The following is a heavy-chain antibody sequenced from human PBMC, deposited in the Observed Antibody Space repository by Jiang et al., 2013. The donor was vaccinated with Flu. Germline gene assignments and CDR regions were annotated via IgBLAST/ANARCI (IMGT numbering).Heavy chain of an antibody. Sequence: VQLVESGGGLVQPGGSLRLSCAASGFTLSSYWMHWVRQAPVRQTPGKGLVWVSRINSDGSSTNYADSVKGRFTISRDNAKNTLYLQMNSLRAEDTAVYYCARDIVSGSRAFDIWGQGTMVTVSS. CDR1: GFTLSSYW. J-gene: IGHJ3*02. CDR2: INSDGSST. D-gene: IGHD5/OR15-5a*01. V-gene: IGHV3-74*01. CDR3: ARDIVSGSRAFDI.